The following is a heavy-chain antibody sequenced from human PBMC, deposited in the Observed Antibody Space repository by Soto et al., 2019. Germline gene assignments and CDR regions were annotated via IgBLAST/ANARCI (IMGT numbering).Heavy chain of an antibody. J-gene: IGHJ4*01. V-gene: IGHV6-1*01. CDR3: ARGEQYSGRIFDY. D-gene: IGHD1-26*01. CDR1: GDSVSSNSAG. CDR2: TYYRSKWYY. Sequence: PSQTLSLTCAITGDSVSSNSAGWSWVRQSPSRGLEWLGRTYYRSKWYYEYAVSVRGRITINPDTSKNQYSLQLNSVTPEDTAGYFCARGEQYSGRIFDYWGQGTLVTV.